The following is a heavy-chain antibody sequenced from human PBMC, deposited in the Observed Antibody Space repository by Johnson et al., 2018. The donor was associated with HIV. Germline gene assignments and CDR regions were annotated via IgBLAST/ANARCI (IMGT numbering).Heavy chain of an antibody. D-gene: IGHD3-22*01. CDR3: AREHYYDSSGTPVFDI. J-gene: IGHJ3*02. Sequence: VQLVESGGGLVQPGRSMRLSCAASGFTFSSYWMSWVRQAPGKGLEWVANIKQDGSEKYYVASVKGRFTISRDNAKNSLYLQMNSLRAEDTAVYYCAREHYYDSSGTPVFDIWGQGTMVTVSS. CDR1: GFTFSSYW. CDR2: IKQDGSEK. V-gene: IGHV3-7*01.